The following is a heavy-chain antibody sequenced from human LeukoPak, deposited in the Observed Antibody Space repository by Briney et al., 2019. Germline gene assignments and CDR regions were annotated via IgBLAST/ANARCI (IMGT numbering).Heavy chain of an antibody. V-gene: IGHV3-74*01. CDR2: VNLDGRST. CDR1: GFTFGSYW. Sequence: GGSLRLSCAASGFTFGSYWMHWVRQVPGKGLMWVARVNLDGRSTSYAESVKGRFTISRDNAKFTAYLQMNSLRADDTAVYYCVRDVWGDRDGFFEYWGQGALVTVS. J-gene: IGHJ4*02. D-gene: IGHD5-24*01. CDR3: VRDVWGDRDGFFEY.